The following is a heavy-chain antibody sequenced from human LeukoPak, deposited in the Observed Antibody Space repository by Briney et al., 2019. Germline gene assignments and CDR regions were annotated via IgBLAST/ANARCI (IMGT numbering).Heavy chain of an antibody. CDR3: AREPDYDSSGSDAFDI. Sequence: SETLSLTCTVSGGSISSYYWSWIRQPPGKGLEWIGYIYYSGSTNYNPSLKSRVTISVDTSKNQFSLKLSSVTAADTAVYYCAREPDYDSSGSDAFDIWGQGTMATVSS. J-gene: IGHJ3*02. CDR1: GGSISSYY. D-gene: IGHD3-22*01. V-gene: IGHV4-59*01. CDR2: IYYSGST.